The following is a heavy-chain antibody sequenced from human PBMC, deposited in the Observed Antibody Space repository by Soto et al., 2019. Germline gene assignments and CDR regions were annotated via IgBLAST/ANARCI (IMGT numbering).Heavy chain of an antibody. CDR3: ARVPYDSSGYSTLDY. Sequence: GASVKVSCKASGYTFTSYGISWVRQAPGQRLEWMGWINACNGNTNYSQKFQGRVTITRDTSASTAYMELSSLRSEDTAVYYCARVPYDSSGYSTLDYWGQGTLVTVSS. J-gene: IGHJ4*02. V-gene: IGHV1-18*01. D-gene: IGHD3-22*01. CDR2: INACNGNT. CDR1: GYTFTSYG.